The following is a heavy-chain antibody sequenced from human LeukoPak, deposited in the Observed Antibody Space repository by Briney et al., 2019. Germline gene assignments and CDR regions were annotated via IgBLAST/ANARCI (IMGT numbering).Heavy chain of an antibody. CDR1: GGTFSSYA. V-gene: IGHV1-69*06. CDR2: IIPIFGTA. J-gene: IGHJ4*02. CDR3: ARSDYYGSGSYYNFDY. Sequence: GSSVKVSCKASGGTFSSYAISWVRQAPGQGLEWMGGIIPIFGTANYAQKFQGRVTITADKSTSTAYMELSSLRSEDTAVYYCARSDYYGSGSYYNFDYWGQGTLVTVSS. D-gene: IGHD3-10*01.